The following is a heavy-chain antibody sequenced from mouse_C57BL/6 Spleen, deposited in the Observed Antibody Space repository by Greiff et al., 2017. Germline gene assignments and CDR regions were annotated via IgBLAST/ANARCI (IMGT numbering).Heavy chain of an antibody. CDR3: AGIVYAMDY. V-gene: IGHV2-9-1*01. CDR1: GFSLTSYA. Sequence: VQLQQSGPGLVAPSQSLSITCTASGFSLTSYAISWVRQPPGKGLEWLGVIWTGGGTNYNSALKSRLSISKDNSKSQVFLKMNSQQTDDTARYYCAGIVYAMDYWGQGTSVTVSS. CDR2: IWTGGGT. J-gene: IGHJ4*01.